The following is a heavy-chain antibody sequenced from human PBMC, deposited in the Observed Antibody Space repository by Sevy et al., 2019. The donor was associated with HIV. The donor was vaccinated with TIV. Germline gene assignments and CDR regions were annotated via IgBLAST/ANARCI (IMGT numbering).Heavy chain of an antibody. CDR1: GGSISSYY. Sequence: SETLSRTCTVSGGSISSYYWSWIRQPPGKGLEWIGYIYYSGSTNYNPSLKSRVTISVDTSKNQCSLKLSSVTAADTAVYYCARFKDYCSSTSCYSWFDPWGQGTLVIVSS. V-gene: IGHV4-59*01. CDR3: ARFKDYCSSTSCYSWFDP. CDR2: IYYSGST. J-gene: IGHJ5*02. D-gene: IGHD2-2*01.